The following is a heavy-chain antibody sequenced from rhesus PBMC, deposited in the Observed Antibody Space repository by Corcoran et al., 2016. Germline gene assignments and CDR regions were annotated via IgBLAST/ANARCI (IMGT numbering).Heavy chain of an antibody. J-gene: IGHJ4*01. CDR1: VGSISNSYL. CDR3: ARDLKT. V-gene: IGHV4S10*01. CDR2: ISGSGTNT. Sequence: QVQLQESGPGVVKPSETLSLTCAVSVGSISNSYLWTWIRQPPGKGLEWIGYISGSGTNTNYNPSLKSRVTISKDTSNTQFSLKLNSVTAADTAVYYCARDLKTWGQGVLVTVSS.